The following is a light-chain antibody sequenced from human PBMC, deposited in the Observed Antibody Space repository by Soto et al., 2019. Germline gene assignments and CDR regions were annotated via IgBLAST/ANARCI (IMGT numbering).Light chain of an antibody. CDR3: QQYGSSSWT. CDR1: QSVSSSY. V-gene: IGKV3-20*01. Sequence: EIVLTQSPGTLSLSPGERATLSCRASQSVSSSYLAWYQQKPGQAPRLLIYGTSSRATAIPGRFSGSGSGTDFTLTISRLEPEDFAVHYCQQYGSSSWTFGQGTKV. CDR2: GTS. J-gene: IGKJ1*01.